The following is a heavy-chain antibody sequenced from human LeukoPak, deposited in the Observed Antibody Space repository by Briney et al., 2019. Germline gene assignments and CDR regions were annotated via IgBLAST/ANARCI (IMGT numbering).Heavy chain of an antibody. Sequence: SETLSLTCSVSGTSISNYYWNWIRQPPGRALEWIGYIYYTGSTDYNPSLKSRVTISVDTSKKQFSLKLTSVTAADTAVYYCARHYTHSSGSYYWGQGTLVTVSS. CDR1: GTSISNYY. CDR3: ARHYTHSSGSYY. D-gene: IGHD3-22*01. V-gene: IGHV4-59*01. J-gene: IGHJ4*02. CDR2: IYYTGST.